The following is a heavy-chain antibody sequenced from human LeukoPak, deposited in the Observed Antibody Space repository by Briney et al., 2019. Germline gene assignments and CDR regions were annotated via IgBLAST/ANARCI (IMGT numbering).Heavy chain of an antibody. CDR2: ISDRSDRT. V-gene: IGHV3-23*01. CDR3: AREPRWSIAARPGDY. D-gene: IGHD6-6*01. CDR1: GFTFSNYA. J-gene: IGHJ4*02. Sequence: GGSLRLSCAASGFTFSNYAMNWVRQAPGKGLEWVSGISDRSDRTYYADAVKGRFTISRDNSKNTLYLQMNSLRAEDTGVYYCAREPRWSIAARPGDYWGQGTLVTVSS.